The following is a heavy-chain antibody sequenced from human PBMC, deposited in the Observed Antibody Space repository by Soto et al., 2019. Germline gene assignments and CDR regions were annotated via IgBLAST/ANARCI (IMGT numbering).Heavy chain of an antibody. Sequence: SETLSLTCAVYGGSFSGYYWNWIRQPPGKGLEWIGEINHSGSTNYNPSLKSRVTISVDTSKNQFSLKLSSVTAADTAVYYCARGPIRKYCSSTSCPKNYYYGMDVWGQGTTVTVSS. CDR2: INHSGST. CDR3: ARGPIRKYCSSTSCPKNYYYGMDV. CDR1: GGSFSGYY. V-gene: IGHV4-34*01. D-gene: IGHD2-2*01. J-gene: IGHJ6*02.